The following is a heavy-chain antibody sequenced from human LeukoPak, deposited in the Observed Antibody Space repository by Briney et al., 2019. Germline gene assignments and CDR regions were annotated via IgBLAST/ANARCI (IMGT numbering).Heavy chain of an antibody. D-gene: IGHD4-17*01. CDR1: GYTFTAHY. V-gene: IGHV1-2*02. CDR2: INPNSGGT. Sequence: GASVKVSRKASGYTFTAHYMHWVRQAPGQGFEWMGRINPNSGGTSYAQKFQGRVTMTRDTSISTAYMSLSGLTSDDTAVYYCARALPPTVTTSRLDFWGQGTLVTVSS. CDR3: ARALPPTVTTSRLDF. J-gene: IGHJ4*02.